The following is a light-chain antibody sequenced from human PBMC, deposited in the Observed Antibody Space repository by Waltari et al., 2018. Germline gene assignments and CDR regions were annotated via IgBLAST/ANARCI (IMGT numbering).Light chain of an antibody. Sequence: EIVLTQSPVTLSLSPGERATLSCRASQSVSSYLAWYQQKPGQAPRLLIYDASNRATGIPARFSGSGSGTDFTLTISSLEPEDFATYYCQQRSNWPSYTFGQGTKLEIK. V-gene: IGKV3-11*01. CDR2: DAS. CDR3: QQRSNWPSYT. CDR1: QSVSSY. J-gene: IGKJ2*01.